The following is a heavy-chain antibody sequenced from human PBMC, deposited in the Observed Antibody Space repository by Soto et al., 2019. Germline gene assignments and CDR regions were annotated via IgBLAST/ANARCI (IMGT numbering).Heavy chain of an antibody. J-gene: IGHJ3*02. CDR2: IIPILGIA. D-gene: IGHD6-19*01. V-gene: IGHV1-69*02. Sequence: QVQLVQSGAEVKKPGSSVKVSCKASGGTFSSYTISWVRQAPGQGLEWMGRIIPILGIANYAQKFQGRVTITADKSTSTAYMELSSLRSEDTAVYYCASPIAVAGTEDAFDIWGQGTMVTVSS. CDR1: GGTFSSYT. CDR3: ASPIAVAGTEDAFDI.